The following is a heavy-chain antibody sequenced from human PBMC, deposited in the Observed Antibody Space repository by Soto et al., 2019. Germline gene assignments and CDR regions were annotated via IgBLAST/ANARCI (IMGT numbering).Heavy chain of an antibody. CDR2: ISGSGGST. CDR1: GFTFSSYA. J-gene: IGHJ5*02. CDR3: AKGHDFWSGYPFDP. D-gene: IGHD3-3*01. Sequence: WSLRLSCAASGFTFSSYAMSWVRQAPGKGLEWVSAISGSGGSTYYADSVKGRFTISRDNSKNTLYLQMNSLRAEDTAVYYCAKGHDFWSGYPFDPWGQGTLVTVSS. V-gene: IGHV3-23*01.